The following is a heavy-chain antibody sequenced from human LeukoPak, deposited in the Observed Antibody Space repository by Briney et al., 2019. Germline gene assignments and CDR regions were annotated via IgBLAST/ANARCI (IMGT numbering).Heavy chain of an antibody. D-gene: IGHD3-10*01. V-gene: IGHV3-21*01. CDR1: GFTFSSYA. Sequence: PGGSLRLSCAASGFTFSSYAMSWVRQAPGKGLEWVSSISSSSSYIYYAGSVKGRFAISRDNSKNSLYLQMNSLRAEDTAVYYRAKVTYGSGTYGAFDYWGQGTLVTVSS. CDR2: ISSSSSYI. CDR3: AKVTYGSGTYGAFDY. J-gene: IGHJ4*02.